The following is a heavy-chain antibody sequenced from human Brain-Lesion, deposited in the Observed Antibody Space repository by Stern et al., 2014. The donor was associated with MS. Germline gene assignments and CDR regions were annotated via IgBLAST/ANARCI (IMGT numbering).Heavy chain of an antibody. J-gene: IGHJ4*02. CDR3: AEGGSYGFVY. Sequence: QVQLVQYGAEVKKTGSSVKVSCQASGNTFTNRYLHWVRQAPGQALEWMGWITPFTGNTNYAQNFQDRVTITMDRSMSTAYMDLSSLRSDDTAIYFCAEGGSYGFVYWGQGTLVTVSS. CDR1: GNTFTNRY. V-gene: IGHV1-45*02. CDR2: ITPFTGNT. D-gene: IGHD4-17*01.